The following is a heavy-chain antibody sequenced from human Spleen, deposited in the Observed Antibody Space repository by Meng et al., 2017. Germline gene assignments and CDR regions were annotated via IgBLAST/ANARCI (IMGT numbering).Heavy chain of an antibody. D-gene: IGHD2-2*01. Sequence: QITLKESGPTLVKPTQPLTLTCTFSGFSLSTRGVGVGWIRQPPGQALEWLALVYWDDDKRYSPSLKSRLTITKDTSKNQVVLTMTDMDPVDTGTYYCARTYGTTDYWGQGALVTVSS. CDR2: VYWDDDK. V-gene: IGHV2-5*02. J-gene: IGHJ4*02. CDR3: ARTYGTTDY. CDR1: GFSLSTRGVG.